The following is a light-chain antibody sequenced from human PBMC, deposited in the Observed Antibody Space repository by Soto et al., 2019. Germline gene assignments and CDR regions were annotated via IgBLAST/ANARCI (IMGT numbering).Light chain of an antibody. CDR1: QSVNSDF. Sequence: IVLSQSPGTLSLSPGERATLSCRASQSVNSDFLAWYQQKPGQAPRLLIHAASSRATGIPDRFSGSGSGTDFTLPINRLEPEDFAVYYCQHFGDSPPVFTFGPGTKVGIK. V-gene: IGKV3-20*01. CDR2: AAS. CDR3: QHFGDSPPVFT. J-gene: IGKJ3*01.